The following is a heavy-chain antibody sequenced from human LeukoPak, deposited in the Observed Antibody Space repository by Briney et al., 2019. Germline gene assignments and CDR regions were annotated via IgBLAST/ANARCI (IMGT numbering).Heavy chain of an antibody. Sequence: ASVKVSCKVSGYTLTELSMHWVRQAPGKGLEWMGGFDPEDGETIYAQKFQGRVTMTEDTSTDTAYMELSSLRSEDTAVYYCATGVATTDYYYCYGMDVWGQGTTVTVSS. V-gene: IGHV1-24*01. CDR3: ATGVATTDYYYCYGMDV. J-gene: IGHJ6*02. D-gene: IGHD5-12*01. CDR1: GYTLTELS. CDR2: FDPEDGET.